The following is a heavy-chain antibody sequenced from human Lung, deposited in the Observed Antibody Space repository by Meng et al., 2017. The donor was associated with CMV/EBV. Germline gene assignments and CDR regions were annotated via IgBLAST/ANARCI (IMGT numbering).Heavy chain of an antibody. CDR1: GYTFTGYY. CDR3: ARDSGSRNFDY. V-gene: IGHV1-2*02. CDR2: INPNSGGT. D-gene: IGHD1-26*01. J-gene: IGHJ4*02. Sequence: ASVXVSCKASGYTFTGYYMHWVRQAPGQGLEWMGWINPNSGGTNYAQKFQGRVTMTRDTSISPAYMELSRLRSDDTAVYYCARDSGSRNFDYWGQGTMVTVSS.